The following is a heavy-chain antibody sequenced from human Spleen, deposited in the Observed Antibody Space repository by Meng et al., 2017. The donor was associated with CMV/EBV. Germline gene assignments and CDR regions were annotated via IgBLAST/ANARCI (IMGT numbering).Heavy chain of an antibody. J-gene: IGHJ4*02. CDR1: GGTFSSYA. D-gene: IGHD2-2*01. CDR2: INPNSGGT. Sequence: ASVKVSCKASGGTFSSYAISWVRQAPGQGLEWMGWINPNSGGTNYVQKFQGRVTMTRDTSISTAYMELSRLRSDDTAVYYCARDCSTSCYDYWGQGTLVTVSS. CDR3: ARDCSTSCYDY. V-gene: IGHV1-2*02.